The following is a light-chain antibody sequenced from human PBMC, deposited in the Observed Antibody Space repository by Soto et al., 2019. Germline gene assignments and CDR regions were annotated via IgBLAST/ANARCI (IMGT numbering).Light chain of an antibody. CDR2: GAS. CDR3: QQYGSSTRK. J-gene: IGKJ1*01. Sequence: DMVLTQSPGTLSLSPGERATLSCRASQSVSNSYLDWYQQKLGQAHRLLIYGASTRAPGIPDRFSGSGSVTDFTLTISRLEHDDFALYYCQQYGSSTRKFGQGTKLDIK. V-gene: IGKV3-20*01. CDR1: QSVSNSY.